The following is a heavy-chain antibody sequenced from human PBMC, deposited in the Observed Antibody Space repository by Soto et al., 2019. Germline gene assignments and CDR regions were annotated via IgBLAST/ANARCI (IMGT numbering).Heavy chain of an antibody. D-gene: IGHD3-9*01. V-gene: IGHV4-34*01. Sequence: PSETLSLTCAVYGGSFSGYYWSWIRQPPGKGQEWIGEINHSGSTNYNPSLKSRVTISVDTSKNQFSLKLSSVTAADTAVYYCASQDYDILTGYYPGGYYFDHWGQGTLVTV. CDR3: ASQDYDILTGYYPGGYYFDH. CDR1: GGSFSGYY. J-gene: IGHJ4*02. CDR2: INHSGST.